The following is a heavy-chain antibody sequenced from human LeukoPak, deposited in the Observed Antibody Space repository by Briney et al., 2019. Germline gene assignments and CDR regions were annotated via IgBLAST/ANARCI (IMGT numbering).Heavy chain of an antibody. V-gene: IGHV3-30*18. CDR2: ISYDGSNK. CDR3: AKDLRHSGSYYEY. D-gene: IGHD1-26*01. CDR1: GFTFSSYG. Sequence: PGRSLRLPCAASGFTFSSYGMHWVRQAPGKGLEWVAVISYDGSNKYYADSVKGRFTISRDNSKNTLYLQMNSMRAEDTAVYYCAKDLRHSGSYYEYWGQGTLVTVSS. J-gene: IGHJ4*02.